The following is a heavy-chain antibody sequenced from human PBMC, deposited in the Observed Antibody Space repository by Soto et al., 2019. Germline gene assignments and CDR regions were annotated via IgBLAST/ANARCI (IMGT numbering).Heavy chain of an antibody. V-gene: IGHV4-4*02. J-gene: IGHJ3*02. CDR1: GASISSSNW. CDR2: IYPSGST. D-gene: IGHD3-22*01. CDR3: AKWAKLQPGTSGYFAFEI. Sequence: QVQLQESGPGLVKPSGTLSLTCAVSGASISSSNWWSWVRQPPGKGLEWIGEIYPSGSTNYNPSLESPVTISVDKSKNQFSLKLTSVTAADTAVYYCAKWAKLQPGTSGYFAFEIWGQGTMVTVSS.